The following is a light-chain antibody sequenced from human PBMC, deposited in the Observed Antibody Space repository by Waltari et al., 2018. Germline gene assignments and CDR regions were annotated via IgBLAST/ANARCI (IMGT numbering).Light chain of an antibody. J-gene: IGLJ3*02. Sequence: QSALTQPPSASGSPGQSVTISCTGTSRDIGGSNFVSWYQQRPGKAPRFLIYDVNRRAAGVSDRCSGAKSGNTASLTVSGLQPDDEATYYCSAFAGSNNFGVFGGGTKLTVL. CDR2: DVN. V-gene: IGLV2-8*01. CDR3: SAFAGSNNFGV. CDR1: SRDIGGSNF.